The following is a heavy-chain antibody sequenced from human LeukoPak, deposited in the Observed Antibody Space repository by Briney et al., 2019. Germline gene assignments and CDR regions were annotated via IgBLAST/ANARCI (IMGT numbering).Heavy chain of an antibody. Sequence: GGSLRLSCAASGFTFSSYWMSWVRQAPGKGLEWVANIKQDGSEKYYVDSVKGRFTISRDNAKNSLYLQMNSLRAEDTAVYYCAKDQAIAVAVNFDYWGQGTLVTVSS. J-gene: IGHJ4*02. CDR3: AKDQAIAVAVNFDY. V-gene: IGHV3-7*01. CDR2: IKQDGSEK. D-gene: IGHD6-19*01. CDR1: GFTFSSYW.